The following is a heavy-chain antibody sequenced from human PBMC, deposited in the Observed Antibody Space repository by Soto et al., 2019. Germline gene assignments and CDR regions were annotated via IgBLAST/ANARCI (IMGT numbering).Heavy chain of an antibody. CDR3: ARLSSTRGSDSGYPFGQYYYYYGMDV. Sequence: QVQLVQSGAEVKKPGASVKVSCKASGYTFTSYGISWVRQAPGQGLEWMGWISAYNGNTNYAQKLQGRVTMTPDTSTSTAYMELRSLRSDDTAVYYCARLSSTRGSDSGYPFGQYYYYYGMDVWGQGTTVTVSS. CDR1: GYTFTSYG. CDR2: ISAYNGNT. D-gene: IGHD3-10*01. V-gene: IGHV1-18*01. J-gene: IGHJ6*02.